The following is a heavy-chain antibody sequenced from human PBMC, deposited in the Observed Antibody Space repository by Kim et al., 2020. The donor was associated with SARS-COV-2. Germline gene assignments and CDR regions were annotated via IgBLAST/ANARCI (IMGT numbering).Heavy chain of an antibody. CDR3: ARTLPRRGNTYGLYFDY. D-gene: IGHD5-18*01. CDR1: GFSLSTSGMC. CDR2: IDWDDDK. V-gene: IGHV2-70*11. Sequence: SGPTLVNPTQTLTLTCTFSGFSLSTSGMCVSWIRQPPGKALEWLVRIDWDDDKYYSTSLKTRLTISKDTSKNQVVLTMTNMDPVDTATYYCARTLPRRGNTYGLYFDYWGQGTLVTVSS. J-gene: IGHJ4*02.